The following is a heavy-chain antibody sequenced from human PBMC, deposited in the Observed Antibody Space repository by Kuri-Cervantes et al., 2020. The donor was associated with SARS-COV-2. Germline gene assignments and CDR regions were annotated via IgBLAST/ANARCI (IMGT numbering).Heavy chain of an antibody. V-gene: IGHV3-48*02. J-gene: IGHJ6*02. CDR1: GFTFSSYS. D-gene: IGHD2-2*01. CDR2: ISSSSSTI. Sequence: LSLTCAASGFTFSSYSMNWVRQAPGKGLEWVSYISSSSSTIYYADSVKGRFTISRDNAKNSLYLQMNSLRDEDTAVYYCARGYCSSTSCPPYYHYGMDVWGQGTTVTVSS. CDR3: ARGYCSSTSCPPYYHYGMDV.